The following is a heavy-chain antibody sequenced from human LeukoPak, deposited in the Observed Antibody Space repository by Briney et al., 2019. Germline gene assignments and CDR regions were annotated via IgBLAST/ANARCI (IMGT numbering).Heavy chain of an antibody. CDR2: ISYDGSNK. J-gene: IGHJ4*02. CDR1: GFTFSSYG. Sequence: PGRSLRLSCAASGFTFSSYGMHWVRQAPGKGLEWVAVISYDGSNKYYADSVKGRFTISRDNSKNTLYLQMNSLRAEDTAVYYCAKDSDPSGSYGVDYWGQGTLVTVSS. V-gene: IGHV3-30*18. D-gene: IGHD1-26*01. CDR3: AKDSDPSGSYGVDY.